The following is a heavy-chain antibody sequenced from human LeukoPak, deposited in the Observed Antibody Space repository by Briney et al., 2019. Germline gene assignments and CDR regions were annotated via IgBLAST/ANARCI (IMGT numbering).Heavy chain of an antibody. CDR3: AKDNRGYFDF. CDR2: ISYNGRNN. V-gene: IGHV3-30*18. Sequence: GGSLRLSCAASGFTFFSYGMHWVRQPPGKGLEWVALISYNGRNNYYAGSVKGRFTISRDNSKNTLYLQVSSLRTEDTAVYFCAKDNRGYFDFWGQGTLVTVSS. CDR1: GFTFFSYG. D-gene: IGHD3-16*01. J-gene: IGHJ4*02.